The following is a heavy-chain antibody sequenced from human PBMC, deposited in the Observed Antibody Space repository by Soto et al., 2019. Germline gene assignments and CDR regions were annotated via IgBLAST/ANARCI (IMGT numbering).Heavy chain of an antibody. CDR3: LRDRRLGFCSSTINWFDP. CDR1: GYSVTIYY. J-gene: IGHJ5*01. V-gene: IGHV1-46*01. CDR2: INPSGGST. Sequence: CKTSGYSVTIYYMHWVLQAPGQELEWMGIINPSGGSTSYAQKFQCRVTMTRDTSTSTVYMELSSLRSEDTAVYYCLRDRRLGFCSSTINWFDPWGQRTLVTVSS. D-gene: IGHD2-2*01.